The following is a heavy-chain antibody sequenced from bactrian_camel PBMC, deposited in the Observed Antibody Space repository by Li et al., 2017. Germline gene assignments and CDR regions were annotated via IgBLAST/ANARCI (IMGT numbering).Heavy chain of an antibody. J-gene: IGHJ4*01. D-gene: IGHD2*01. CDR1: GYTAKTCS. CDR3: GAGNRPYSRGYYYTSLGY. Sequence: HVQLVESGGGSVQPGGSLRLSCAASGYTAKTCSWNWYRQVQGKERELVSSISSDNSTYYAESVKGRFTISRDNAADIVYLQMNGLKSEDTALYYCGAGNRPYSRGYYYTSLGYWGQGTQVTVS. CDR2: ISSDNST. V-gene: IGHV3S55*01.